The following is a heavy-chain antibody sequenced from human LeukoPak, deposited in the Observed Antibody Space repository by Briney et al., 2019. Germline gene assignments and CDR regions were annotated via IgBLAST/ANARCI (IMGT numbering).Heavy chain of an antibody. J-gene: IGHJ5*02. D-gene: IGHD5-18*01. V-gene: IGHV3-30-3*01. CDR3: ASGGDSS. Sequence: GRSLRLSCAASGFTFSSYAMHWVRQAPGKGLEWVAVISYDGSNKYYADSVKGRFTISRDNSKNTPYLQMNSLRAEDTAVYYCASGGDSSWGQGTLVTVSS. CDR1: GFTFSSYA. CDR2: ISYDGSNK.